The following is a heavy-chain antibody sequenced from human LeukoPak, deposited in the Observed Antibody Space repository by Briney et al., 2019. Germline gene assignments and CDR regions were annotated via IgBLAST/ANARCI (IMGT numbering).Heavy chain of an antibody. Sequence: PSETLSLTCTVSGGSISSYYWSWIRQPPGKGLEWIGYIYYSGSTNYNPPLKSRVTISVDTSKNQFSLKLSSVTAADTAVYYCARDPGYCTNGVCQKWFDPWGQGTLVTVSS. J-gene: IGHJ5*02. CDR1: GGSISSYY. D-gene: IGHD2-8*01. CDR3: ARDPGYCTNGVCQKWFDP. CDR2: IYYSGST. V-gene: IGHV4-59*01.